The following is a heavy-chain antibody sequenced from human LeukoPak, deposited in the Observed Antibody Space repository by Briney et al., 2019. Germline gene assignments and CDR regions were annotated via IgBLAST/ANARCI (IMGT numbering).Heavy chain of an antibody. J-gene: IGHJ4*02. CDR3: ARGQGGNCYLNYFDY. Sequence: SETLSLTCTASGGSIAGHYWSWIRQPPGKGLEWIGHFYYSGSTTYSPSLKSRVTISVDTPRNQFSLKLTSVSAADTAVYFCARGQGGNCYLNYFDYWGQGALVTVSS. CDR1: GGSIAGHY. CDR2: FYYSGST. V-gene: IGHV4-59*11. D-gene: IGHD2-15*01.